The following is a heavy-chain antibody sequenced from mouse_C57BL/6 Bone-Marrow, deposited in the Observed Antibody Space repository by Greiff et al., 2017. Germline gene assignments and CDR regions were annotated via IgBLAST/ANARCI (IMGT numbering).Heavy chain of an antibody. V-gene: IGHV8-5*01. Sequence: QVQLKESGPGLLQPSPTLSLTCSFSGFSLSTSYMGIGWIRQPSGQGLEWLAHTWWNDDKYYNPSLKSRLTISKDTSNNHVFLKITSVDTDDTATYYCAQIPIYDEAMDYWGQGTSVTVSS. D-gene: IGHD2-12*01. J-gene: IGHJ4*01. CDR2: TWWNDDK. CDR1: GFSLSTSYMG. CDR3: AQIPIYDEAMDY.